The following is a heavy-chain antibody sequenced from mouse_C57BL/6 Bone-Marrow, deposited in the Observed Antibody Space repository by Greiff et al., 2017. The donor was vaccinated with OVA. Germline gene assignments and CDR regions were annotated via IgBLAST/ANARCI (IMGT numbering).Heavy chain of an antibody. CDR3: AGGITTVVAPYFDY. Sequence: QVQLQQSGAELVKPGASVKMSCKASGYTFTSYWITWVKQRPGQGLEWIGDIYPGSGSTNYNEKFKSKATLTVDTSSSTAYMQLSSLTSEDSAVYYCAGGITTVVAPYFDYWGQGTTLTVSS. CDR2: IYPGSGST. CDR1: GYTFTSYW. V-gene: IGHV1-55*01. D-gene: IGHD1-1*01. J-gene: IGHJ2*01.